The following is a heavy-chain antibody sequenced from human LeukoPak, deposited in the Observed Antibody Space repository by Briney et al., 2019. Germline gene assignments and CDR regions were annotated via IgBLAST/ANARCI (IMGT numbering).Heavy chain of an antibody. CDR3: VKTGEMATINLDY. CDR1: GFTFSSYS. J-gene: IGHJ4*02. V-gene: IGHV3-23*01. D-gene: IGHD5-24*01. CDR2: ISGSGGST. Sequence: GGSLRLSCAASGFTFSSYSMNWVRQAPGKGLEWVSAISGSGGSTYYADSVKGRFTISRDNSKNTLYLQMNSLRAEDTAVYYCVKTGEMATINLDYWGQGTLVTVSS.